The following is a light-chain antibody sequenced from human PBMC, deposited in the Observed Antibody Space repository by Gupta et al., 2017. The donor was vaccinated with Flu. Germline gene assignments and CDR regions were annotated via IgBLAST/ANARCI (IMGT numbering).Light chain of an antibody. CDR3: MQATHWPT. V-gene: IGKV2-30*01. J-gene: IGKJ2*01. Sequence: SSCSSSQSLIYSDGNTYWTWFHHRPGQSPRRLIYKIFNRDSGVPDRVSGSGSDTDFTLKSSRVEAEDVGLYYCMQATHWPTFGQGTKLEIK. CDR1: QSLIYSDGNTY. CDR2: KIF.